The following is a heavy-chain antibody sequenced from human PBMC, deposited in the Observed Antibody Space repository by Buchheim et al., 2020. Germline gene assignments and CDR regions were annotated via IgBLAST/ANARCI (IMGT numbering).Heavy chain of an antibody. D-gene: IGHD3-22*01. CDR1: GFTFSSYA. Sequence: EVQLLESGGGLVQPGGSLRLSCAASGFTFSSYAMSWVRQAPGKGLEWVSAITGSGGGTYYADSVKGRFTISRDNSKNTLYLQMNSLRAEDTAVYYCAIAKDYFDSSGYYYIGFDYWGQGTL. CDR2: ITGSGGGT. V-gene: IGHV3-23*01. J-gene: IGHJ4*02. CDR3: AIAKDYFDSSGYYYIGFDY.